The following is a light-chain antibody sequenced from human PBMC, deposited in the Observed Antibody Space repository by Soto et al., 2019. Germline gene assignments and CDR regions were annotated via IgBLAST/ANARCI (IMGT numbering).Light chain of an antibody. CDR2: DAS. V-gene: IGKV3-11*01. CDR1: QSVSSY. J-gene: IGKJ2*01. CDR3: QQRSNWPPMYI. Sequence: EIVLTQSPATLSLSPGERATLSCRASQSVSSYLAWYQQKPGQAPRLLTYDASNRATGIPARFSGSGSGTDFTLTISSLEPEDFAVYYCQQRSNWPPMYIFGQGTKVDNK.